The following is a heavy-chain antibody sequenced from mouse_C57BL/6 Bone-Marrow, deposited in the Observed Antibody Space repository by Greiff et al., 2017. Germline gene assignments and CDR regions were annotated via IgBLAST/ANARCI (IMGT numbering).Heavy chain of an antibody. J-gene: IGHJ4*01. CDR1: GYTFTSYG. Sequence: QVQLQQSGAELARPGASVKLSCKASGYTFTSYGISWVKQRTGQGLEWIGKIYPRSGNTYYNEKFKGKATLTADKSSSTAYMELRSLTSEDSAVYLCPSPYDSANHHWGQGTSVTVSS. CDR2: IYPRSGNT. CDR3: PSPYDSANHH. D-gene: IGHD6-1*01. V-gene: IGHV1-81*01.